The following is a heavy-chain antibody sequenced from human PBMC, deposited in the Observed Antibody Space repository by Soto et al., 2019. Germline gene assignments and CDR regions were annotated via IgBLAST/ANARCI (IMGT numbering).Heavy chain of an antibody. Sequence: QVQLVQSGAEVKKPGSSVKVSCKASGGTFSSYAISWVRQAPGQGLEWMGGIIPIFGTANYAQKLQGRVTITADESTSTAYMELSSLRSEDTAVYYCARGTRFLEWLSPNDAFDIWGQGTMVTVSS. CDR2: IIPIFGTA. V-gene: IGHV1-69*01. CDR1: GGTFSSYA. D-gene: IGHD3-3*01. J-gene: IGHJ3*02. CDR3: ARGTRFLEWLSPNDAFDI.